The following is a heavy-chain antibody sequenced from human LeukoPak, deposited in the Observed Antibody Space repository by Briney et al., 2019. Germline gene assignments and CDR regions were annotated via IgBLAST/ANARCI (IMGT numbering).Heavy chain of an antibody. CDR2: ISGSGGRT. CDR3: ARDRMVWFGELGELDY. J-gene: IGHJ4*02. CDR1: GFTFSSYA. Sequence: PGGSLRLSCAASGFTFSSYAMSWVRQAPGKGLEWVSAISGSGGRTYYADSVKGRFTISRDNAKNSLYLQMNSLRAEDTAVYYCARDRMVWFGELGELDYWGQGTLVTVSS. D-gene: IGHD3-10*01. V-gene: IGHV3-23*01.